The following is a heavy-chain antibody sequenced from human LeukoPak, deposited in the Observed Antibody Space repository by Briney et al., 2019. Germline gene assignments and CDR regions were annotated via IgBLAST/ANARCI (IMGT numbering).Heavy chain of an antibody. J-gene: IGHJ3*02. CDR2: INDSGEGT. Sequence: GGSLRLSCAASGFTFSNSAMNWVRQSPGKGLEWVSTINDSGEGTYYADSVKGRFTISRDNSKSTLYLQMNSLRAEDTAVFYCAKSDSRAFYYKTFDIWGLGTLVTVSS. CDR3: AKSDSRAFYYKTFDI. V-gene: IGHV3-23*01. D-gene: IGHD3-22*01. CDR1: GFTFSNSA.